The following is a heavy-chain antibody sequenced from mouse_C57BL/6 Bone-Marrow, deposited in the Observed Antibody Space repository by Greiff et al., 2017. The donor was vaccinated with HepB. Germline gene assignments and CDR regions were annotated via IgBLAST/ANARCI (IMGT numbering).Heavy chain of an antibody. CDR3: ARWNYYGSSYVDAMDY. Sequence: QVQLQQPGAELVKPGASVKLSCKASGYTFTSYWMQWVKQRPGQGLEWIGEIDPSDSYTNYNQKFKGKATLTVDPSSSTAYMQLSSLTSEDSAVYYCARWNYYGSSYVDAMDYWGQGTSVTVSS. D-gene: IGHD1-1*01. V-gene: IGHV1-50*01. CDR2: IDPSDSYT. CDR1: GYTFTSYW. J-gene: IGHJ4*01.